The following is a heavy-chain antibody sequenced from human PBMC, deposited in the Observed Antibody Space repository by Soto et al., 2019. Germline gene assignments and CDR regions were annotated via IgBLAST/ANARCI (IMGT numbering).Heavy chain of an antibody. J-gene: IGHJ5*02. CDR2: IYSGGST. D-gene: IGHD6-19*01. V-gene: IGHV3-53*04. CDR3: AKVSGSGCFEFDP. CDR1: GFTVSSNY. Sequence: GGSLRLSCAASGFTVSSNYMSWVRQAPGKGLEWVSVIYSGGSTYYADSVKGRFTISRHNSKNTLYLQMNSLRAEDTAVYYCAKVSGSGCFEFDPWGQGTLVTVSS.